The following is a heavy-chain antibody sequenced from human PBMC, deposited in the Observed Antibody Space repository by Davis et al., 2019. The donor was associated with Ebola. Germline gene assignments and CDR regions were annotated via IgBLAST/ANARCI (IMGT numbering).Heavy chain of an antibody. CDR2: VHYSGST. CDR3: ARGGVNWFDP. Sequence: SETLSLTCTVSGASISTSFWTRIPQPPGKGLDWIGYVHYSGSTNYNPSLKSRLSMSVDTSKNQFSLKLSSVSAADAAIYYCARGGVNWFDPWDQGILVTVSS. V-gene: IGHV4-59*01. CDR1: GASISTSF. J-gene: IGHJ5*02.